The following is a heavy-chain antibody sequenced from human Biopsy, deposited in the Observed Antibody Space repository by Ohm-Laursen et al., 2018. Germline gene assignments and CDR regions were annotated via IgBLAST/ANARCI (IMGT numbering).Heavy chain of an antibody. Sequence: ASVKVSCKASGYTFTGQYLHWVRQVPGQGLEWMGWINPHSGTTKFAQDFQGRVTMTRDTSITTAYMELRRLGSDGTAVYYCAKGQDLRGGAEYFQHWGQGALVTVSS. CDR1: GYTFTGQY. CDR3: AKGQDLRGGAEYFQH. D-gene: IGHD2-15*01. V-gene: IGHV1-2*02. CDR2: INPHSGTT. J-gene: IGHJ1*01.